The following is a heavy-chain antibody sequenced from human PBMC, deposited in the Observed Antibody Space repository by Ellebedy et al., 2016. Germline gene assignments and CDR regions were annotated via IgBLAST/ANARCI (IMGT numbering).Heavy chain of an antibody. D-gene: IGHD4-17*01. V-gene: IGHV3-NL1*01. J-gene: IGHJ4*02. CDR3: AKPARTDATDF. CDR1: GFTFSTYG. CDR2: INGRGDRT. Sequence: GESLKISXAASGFTFSTYGMHWVRQSPGKGLEWVSSINGRGDRTYYADSVKGRFTISRDNSKNVIYLQMNGLRAEDTAIYYCAKPARTDATDFWGQGTLVTVSS.